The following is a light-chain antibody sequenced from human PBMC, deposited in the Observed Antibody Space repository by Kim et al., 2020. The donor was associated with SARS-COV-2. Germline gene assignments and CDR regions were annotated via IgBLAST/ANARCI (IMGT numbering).Light chain of an antibody. CDR3: HHHVSSPYS. CDR2: GAS. J-gene: IGKJ2*03. Sequence: FCPGQSAPLSCKASQNVSRNYLVWYQNKPGQPPRLLIYGASNRATGIPDRFRGSGSGTDFTLTISRLEPEDFAIYFCHHHVSSPYSCGQGTKLEI. V-gene: IGKV3-20*01. CDR1: QNVSRNY.